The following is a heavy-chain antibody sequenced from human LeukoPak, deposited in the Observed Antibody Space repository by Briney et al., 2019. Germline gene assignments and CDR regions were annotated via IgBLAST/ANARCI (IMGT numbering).Heavy chain of an antibody. Sequence: GGSLRLSCAASGLTVNNNYMNWVRQAPGKGLEWVSALYIGGNTYYADSVRGRLTISRDNSKNTLYLQMNSLKTEDTAVYYCTTTTVDYWGQGTLVTVSS. J-gene: IGHJ4*02. CDR1: GLTVNNNY. V-gene: IGHV3-53*01. CDR3: TTTTVDY. CDR2: LYIGGNT. D-gene: IGHD4-17*01.